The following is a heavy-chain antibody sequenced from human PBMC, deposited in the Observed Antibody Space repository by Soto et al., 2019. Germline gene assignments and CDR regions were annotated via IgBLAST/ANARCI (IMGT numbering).Heavy chain of an antibody. CDR1: GYTVTSCY. Sequence: ASVKVSCKASGYTVTSCYMHWVGQAAGEGREGMGRSNPSGGSKSYAQKFQDTVTMTRDTSTSTVYMELSTLRSDATAVYYCARDLRYFDAGPRGSYYYYGIDVWGQGTPVTVSS. CDR3: ARDLRYFDAGPRGSYYYYGIDV. V-gene: IGHV1-46*01. CDR2: SNPSGGSK. D-gene: IGHD3-9*01. J-gene: IGHJ6*02.